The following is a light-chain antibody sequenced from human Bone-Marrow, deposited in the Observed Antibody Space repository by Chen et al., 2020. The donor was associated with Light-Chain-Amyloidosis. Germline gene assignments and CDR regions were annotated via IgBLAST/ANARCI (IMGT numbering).Light chain of an antibody. Sequence: EVVMTQSPATLSVSPGERATLSCRASQSVGFKLAWYQQKPGQAPRLLIFGISTRETGIPDRFSGSGSGTEFTLTITSLQSEDFAVYYCHQYNDWPLGGTFGKGTKVDIK. CDR2: GIS. CDR1: QSVGFK. J-gene: IGKJ1*01. V-gene: IGKV3-15*01. CDR3: HQYNDWPLGGT.